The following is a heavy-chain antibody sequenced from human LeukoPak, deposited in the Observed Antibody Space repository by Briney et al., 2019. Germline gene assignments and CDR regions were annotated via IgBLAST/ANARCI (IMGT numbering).Heavy chain of an antibody. Sequence: ASVKVSCKASGYTFTSYYMHWVRQAPGQGLEWMGIINPSGGSTSYAQKFQGRVTMTTDTSTSTAYMELRSLRSDDTAVYYCARDGQYGSGSYRRLDPWGQGTLVTVSS. J-gene: IGHJ5*02. V-gene: IGHV1-46*01. D-gene: IGHD3-10*01. CDR1: GYTFTSYY. CDR2: INPSGGST. CDR3: ARDGQYGSGSYRRLDP.